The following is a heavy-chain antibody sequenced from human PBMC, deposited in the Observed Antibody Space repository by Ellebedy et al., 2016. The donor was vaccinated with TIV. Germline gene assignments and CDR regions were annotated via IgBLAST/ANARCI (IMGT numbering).Heavy chain of an antibody. D-gene: IGHD3-22*01. CDR2: ISGSGGST. CDR1: GFTFSSYA. Sequence: GESLKISXAASGFTFSSYAMSWVRQAPGKGLEWVSAISGSGGSTYYADSVKGRFTISRDNSKNTLYLQMNSLRAEDTAVYYCAKGGRDYYDSSGYYYFDYWGQGTLVTVSS. J-gene: IGHJ4*02. V-gene: IGHV3-23*01. CDR3: AKGGRDYYDSSGYYYFDY.